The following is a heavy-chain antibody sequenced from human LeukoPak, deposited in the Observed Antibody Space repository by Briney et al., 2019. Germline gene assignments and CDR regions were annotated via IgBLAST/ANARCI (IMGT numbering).Heavy chain of an antibody. J-gene: IGHJ3*02. Sequence: SETLSLTXTVSGGSISSYYWSWIRQPPGKGLEWIGYIYYSGSTNYNPSLKSRVTISVDTSKNQFSLKLSSVTAADTAVYYCARAGYYYDSSGYNYDAFDIWGQGTMVTVSS. CDR3: ARAGYYYDSSGYNYDAFDI. V-gene: IGHV4-59*01. CDR1: GGSISSYY. CDR2: IYYSGST. D-gene: IGHD3-22*01.